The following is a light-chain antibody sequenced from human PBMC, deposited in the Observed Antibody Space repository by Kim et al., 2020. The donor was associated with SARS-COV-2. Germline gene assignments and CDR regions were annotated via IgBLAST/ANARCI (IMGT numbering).Light chain of an antibody. V-gene: IGLV3-25*03. CDR2: KDS. CDR3: QSADSSGTHWV. Sequence: PGQTARITCSGDALPNQYAYWYQQKPVQAPVVVIYKDSERPSGIPERFSGSSSGTTVTLTISGVQAEDEADYYCQSADSSGTHWVFGGGTQLTVL. CDR1: ALPNQY. J-gene: IGLJ3*02.